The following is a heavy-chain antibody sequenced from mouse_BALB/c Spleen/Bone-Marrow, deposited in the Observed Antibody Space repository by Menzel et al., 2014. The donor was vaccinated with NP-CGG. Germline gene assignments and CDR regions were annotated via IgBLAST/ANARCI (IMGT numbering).Heavy chain of an antibody. J-gene: IGHJ3*01. CDR2: ISSGGSYT. V-gene: IGHV5-9-3*01. Sequence: EVQVVESGGGLVKPGGSLKLSCAASGFTFSSYAMSWVRQTPEKRLEWVATISSGGSYTYYPDSVKGRFTISRDNSKNPLYLQMSSLRSEDTAMYYCARDYGNYGFAYWGQGTLVTVSA. D-gene: IGHD2-1*01. CDR3: ARDYGNYGFAY. CDR1: GFTFSSYA.